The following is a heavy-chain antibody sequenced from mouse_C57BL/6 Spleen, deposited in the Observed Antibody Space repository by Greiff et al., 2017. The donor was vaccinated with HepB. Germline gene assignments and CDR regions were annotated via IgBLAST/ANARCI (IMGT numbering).Heavy chain of an antibody. CDR1: GYTFTDHP. J-gene: IGHJ1*03. D-gene: IGHD1-1*01. CDR3: ARAYYGSSAYWYVDV. V-gene: IGHV1-78*01. Sequence: VQLQQSDAELVKPGASVKISCKVSGYTFTDHPIHWMKQRPEQGLEWIGYIYPRDGSTKYNEKFKGKATLTADKSSSTAYMQLNSLTAEDSAVYVCARAYYGSSAYWYVDVWGTGTTVTVSS. CDR2: IYPRDGST.